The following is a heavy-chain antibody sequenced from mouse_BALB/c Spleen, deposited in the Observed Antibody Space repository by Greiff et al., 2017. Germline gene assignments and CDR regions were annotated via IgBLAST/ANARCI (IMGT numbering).Heavy chain of an antibody. CDR2: ISYSGST. V-gene: IGHV3-2*02. CDR1: GYSITSDYA. CDR3: ARRNYYGSSYYAMDY. D-gene: IGHD1-1*01. J-gene: IGHJ4*01. Sequence: VQLKESGPGLVKPSQSLSLTCTVTGYSITSDYAWNWIRQFPGNKLEWMGYISYSGSTSYNPSLKSRISITRDTSKNQFFLQLNSVTTEDTATYYCARRNYYGSSYYAMDYWGQGTSVTVSS.